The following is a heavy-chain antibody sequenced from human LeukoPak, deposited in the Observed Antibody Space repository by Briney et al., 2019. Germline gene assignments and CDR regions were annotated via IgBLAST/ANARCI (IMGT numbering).Heavy chain of an antibody. Sequence: SETLSLTCSVSGGSISSYYWSWIRQPPGKGLEWIGYIYYSGSTNYNPSLKSRVTISVDTSKNQFSLKLNSVTTADTAVYYCARHDYRDYNPGTNWFDPWGQGTLVTVSS. V-gene: IGHV4-59*08. CDR1: GGSISSYY. J-gene: IGHJ5*02. CDR2: IYYSGST. D-gene: IGHD4-17*01. CDR3: ARHDYRDYNPGTNWFDP.